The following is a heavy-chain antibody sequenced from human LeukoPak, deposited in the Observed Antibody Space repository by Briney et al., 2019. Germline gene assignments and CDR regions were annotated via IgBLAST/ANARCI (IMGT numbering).Heavy chain of an antibody. J-gene: IGHJ6*02. V-gene: IGHV4-34*01. Sequence: PSETLSLTCAVYGGSFSGYYWSWIRQPPGKGLEWIGEINHSGSTNYNPSLKSRVTISVDTSKNQFSLKLSSVTAADTAVYYCARFAGAKARHDYGDEYYYYYYGMDVWGQGTTVTVSS. D-gene: IGHD4-17*01. CDR3: ARFAGAKARHDYGDEYYYYYYGMDV. CDR2: INHSGST. CDR1: GGSFSGYY.